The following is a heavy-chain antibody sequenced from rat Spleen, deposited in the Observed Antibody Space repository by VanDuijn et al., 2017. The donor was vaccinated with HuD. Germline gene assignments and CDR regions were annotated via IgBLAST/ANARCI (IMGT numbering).Heavy chain of an antibody. CDR1: GFTFNNYW. CDR3: ARYGGGYSELGFDY. CDR2: ITNTGSRT. J-gene: IGHJ2*01. V-gene: IGHV5-31*01. Sequence: EVQLVESGGGLVQPGRSLKLSCVASGFTFNNYWMTWIRQAPGRGLEWVASITNTGSRTYYPDSVKGRFTISRDNAKSTLYLQMDSMRSEDTATYYCARYGGGYSELGFDYWGQGVMVTVSS. D-gene: IGHD1-11*01.